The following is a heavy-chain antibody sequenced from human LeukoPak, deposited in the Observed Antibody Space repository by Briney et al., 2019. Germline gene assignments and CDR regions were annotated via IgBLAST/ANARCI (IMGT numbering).Heavy chain of an antibody. CDR3: ARDRVDHGSGSYSPFDY. Sequence: SVKVSCKASGGTFSSYAISWVRQAPGQGLEWMGGIIPIFGTANYAQKFQGRVTITADESTSTAYMELSSLRSEDTAVYYCARDRVDHGSGSYSPFDYWGQGTLVTVSS. CDR1: GGTFSSYA. V-gene: IGHV1-69*13. CDR2: IIPIFGTA. D-gene: IGHD3-10*01. J-gene: IGHJ4*02.